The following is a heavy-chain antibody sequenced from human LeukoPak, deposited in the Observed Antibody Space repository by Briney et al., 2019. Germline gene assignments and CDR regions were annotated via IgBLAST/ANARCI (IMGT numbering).Heavy chain of an antibody. CDR3: AREITYYYDSSGYYVGYFDL. Sequence: SQTLSLTCTVSGGSISRGDYYWGWIRQPPGKGLEWIGYIYYSGSTYYNPSLKSRVTISVDTSKNQFSLKLSSVTAADTAVYYCAREITYYYDSSGYYVGYFDLWGRGTLVTVSS. CDR1: GGSISRGDYY. CDR2: IYYSGST. J-gene: IGHJ2*01. V-gene: IGHV4-30-4*01. D-gene: IGHD3-22*01.